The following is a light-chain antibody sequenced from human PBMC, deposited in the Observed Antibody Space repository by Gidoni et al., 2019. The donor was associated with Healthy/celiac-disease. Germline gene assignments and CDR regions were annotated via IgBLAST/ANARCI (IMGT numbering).Light chain of an antibody. CDR1: QSISSW. J-gene: IGKJ1*01. V-gene: IGKV1-5*03. CDR2: KAS. CDR3: QKYNSYLWT. Sequence: DIQMTQSPSTLSASVGDRVTITCRASQSISSWLAWYQQKPGKAPKLLIYKASSLESGVPSRFRGSGSGTEFTLTISSLQHDDFANYYCQKYNSYLWTFGQGTKVEIK.